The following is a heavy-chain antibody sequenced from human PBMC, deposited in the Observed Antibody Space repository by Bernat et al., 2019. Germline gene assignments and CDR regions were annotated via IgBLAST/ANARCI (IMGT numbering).Heavy chain of an antibody. CDR3: AKESAAASRSVDY. Sequence: EVQLLESGGGLVQPGGSLRLSCAASGFTFSSYAMSWVRQAPGKGLGWVSAISGSGVSTYYEDSVKGRFTISRDNSKNTLYLQMNSLRAEDTAVYYCAKESAAASRSVDYWGQGTLVTVSS. CDR1: GFTFSSYA. J-gene: IGHJ4*02. CDR2: ISGSGVST. D-gene: IGHD6-13*01. V-gene: IGHV3-23*01.